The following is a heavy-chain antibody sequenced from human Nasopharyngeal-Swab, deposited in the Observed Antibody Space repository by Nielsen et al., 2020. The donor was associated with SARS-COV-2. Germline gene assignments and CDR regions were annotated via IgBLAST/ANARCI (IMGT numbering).Heavy chain of an antibody. J-gene: IGHJ4*02. CDR3: ARGFDY. CDR2: SHYSGST. Sequence: SETLSLTCTVSGASISSYYWSWIRQTPGKGLEGVAYSHYSGSTNYNPSLKSRVTMSVDTSKRQFSLMLTSVTAADTAVYYCARGFDYWGQGTLVTVSS. CDR1: GASISSYY. V-gene: IGHV4-59*08.